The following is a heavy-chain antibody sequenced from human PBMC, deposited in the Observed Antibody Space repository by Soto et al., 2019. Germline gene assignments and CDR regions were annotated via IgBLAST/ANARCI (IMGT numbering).Heavy chain of an antibody. J-gene: IGHJ6*03. CDR3: ARDPDYEFWSGYNSSYYMDF. CDR1: GFTFSSYS. CDR2: ISSSSSYI. Sequence: GGSLRLSCAASGFTFSSYSMNWVRQAPGKGLEWVSSISSSSSYIYYADSVKGRFTISRDNAKNSLYLQMNSLRAEDTAVYYCARDPDYEFWSGYNSSYYMDFWGTGPTVTLSS. V-gene: IGHV3-21*01. D-gene: IGHD3-3*01.